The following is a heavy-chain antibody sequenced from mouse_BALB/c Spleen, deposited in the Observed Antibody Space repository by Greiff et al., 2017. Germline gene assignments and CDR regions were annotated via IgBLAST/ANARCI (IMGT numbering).Heavy chain of an antibody. V-gene: IGHV5-17*02. CDR3: ARSGVRRDYYAMDY. CDR2: ISSGSSTI. CDR1: GFTFSSYA. D-gene: IGHD2-14*01. J-gene: IGHJ4*01. Sequence: EVKVVESGGGLVKPGGSLKLSCAASGFTFSSYAMSWVRQSPEKRLEWVAEISSGSSTIYYADTVKGRFTISRDNPKNTLFLQMTSLRSEDTAMYYCARSGVRRDYYAMDYWGQGTSVTVSS.